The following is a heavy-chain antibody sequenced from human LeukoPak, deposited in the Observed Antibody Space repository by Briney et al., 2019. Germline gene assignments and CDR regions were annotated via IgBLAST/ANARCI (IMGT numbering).Heavy chain of an antibody. CDR1: GGSISSYY. Sequence: SETLSLTCTVSGGSISSYYWSWIRQPPGKGLEWIGSIYYSGSTYYNPSLKSRVTISVDTSKNQFSLKLSSVTAADTAVYYCARRDYGSGTRWGQGTLVTVSS. V-gene: IGHV4-59*05. CDR3: ARRDYGSGTR. CDR2: IYYSGST. D-gene: IGHD3-10*01. J-gene: IGHJ4*02.